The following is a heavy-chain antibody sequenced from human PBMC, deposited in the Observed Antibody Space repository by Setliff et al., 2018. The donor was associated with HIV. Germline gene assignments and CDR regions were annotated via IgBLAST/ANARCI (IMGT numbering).Heavy chain of an antibody. V-gene: IGHV4-39*07. CDR1: GASISNSNSY. CDR2: IYDSGST. J-gene: IGHJ4*02. D-gene: IGHD4-17*01. Sequence: SETLSLTCSVYGASISNSNSYWGWIRQPPGKRLEWLGSIYDSGSTSYNPSLSSRLTISVDTSKNQFSLKLSSVTAADTAVYYCAGTPKGDYGDYESVGYFDCWGQGTLVTVSS. CDR3: AGTPKGDYGDYESVGYFDC.